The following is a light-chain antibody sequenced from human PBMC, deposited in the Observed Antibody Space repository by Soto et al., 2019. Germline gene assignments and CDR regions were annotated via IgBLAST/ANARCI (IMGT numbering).Light chain of an antibody. CDR2: DVS. CDR3: CSYAGSYV. Sequence: QSALTQPRSVSGSTGQSVTISCTGASSDVGGYNYVSWYQQHPGKAPKLMIYDVSKRPSGVPDRFSGSKSGNTASLTISGLQAADEADYYCCSYAGSYVFGTGTKVTVL. J-gene: IGLJ1*01. V-gene: IGLV2-11*01. CDR1: SSDVGGYNY.